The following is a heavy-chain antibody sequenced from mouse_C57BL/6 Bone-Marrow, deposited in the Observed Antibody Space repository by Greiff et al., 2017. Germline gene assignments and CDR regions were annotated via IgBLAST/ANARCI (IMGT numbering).Heavy chain of an antibody. CDR1: GYTFTSYW. J-gene: IGHJ3*01. CDR2: IDPSDSYT. V-gene: IGHV1-69*01. CDR3: ARREGYDVLAY. D-gene: IGHD2-2*01. Sequence: VQLRQSGAELVMPGASVKLSCKASGYTFTSYWMHWVKQRPGQGLEWIGEIDPSDSYTNYNQKFKGKSTLTVDKSSSTAYMQLSSLTSEDSAVYYCARREGYDVLAYWGQGTLVTVSA.